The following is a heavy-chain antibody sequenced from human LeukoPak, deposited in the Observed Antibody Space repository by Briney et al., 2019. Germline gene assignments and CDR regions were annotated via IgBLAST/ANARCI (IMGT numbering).Heavy chain of an antibody. Sequence: GGSLRLSCTVSGFTVTSNSMSWVRQAPGKGLEWVSFIYSGGNTHYSDSVKGRFTISRDNSKNTLFLEMNSLRVEDTAVYYCAKGRGFRVWDPWDNWGQGTLITVSS. V-gene: IGHV3-53*01. CDR1: GFTVTSNS. CDR3: AKGRGFRVWDPWDN. D-gene: IGHD3-16*01. CDR2: IYSGGNT. J-gene: IGHJ4*02.